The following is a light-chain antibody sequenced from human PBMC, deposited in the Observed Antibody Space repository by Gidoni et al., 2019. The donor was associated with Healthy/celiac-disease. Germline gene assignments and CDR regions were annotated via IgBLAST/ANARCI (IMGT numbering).Light chain of an antibody. CDR3: SSLTTTTVVV. CDR1: SDEIGGPAL. Sequence: HSALSQPASVSGPPGQSVTISCTVTSDEIGGPALVSWYQHHPGNAPQLLIYDVSNRPSGISTRFSGSKSGNSASLTISGLLPEDEADYYCSSLTTTTVVVFGGGTKLTVL. J-gene: IGLJ2*01. V-gene: IGLV2-14*03. CDR2: DVS.